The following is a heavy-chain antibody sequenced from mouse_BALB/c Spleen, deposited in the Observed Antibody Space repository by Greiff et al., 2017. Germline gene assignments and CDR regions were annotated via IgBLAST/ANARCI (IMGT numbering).Heavy chain of an antibody. J-gene: IGHJ4*01. CDR2: ILPGSGST. Sequence: VKLQESGAELMKPGASVKISCKATGYTFSSYWIEWVKQRPGHGLEWIGEILPGSGSTNYNEKFKGKATFTADTSSNTAYMQLSSLTSEDSAVYYCARGGLTGTYYYAMDYWGQGTSVTVSS. CDR1: GYTFSSYW. D-gene: IGHD4-1*01. V-gene: IGHV1-9*01. CDR3: ARGGLTGTYYYAMDY.